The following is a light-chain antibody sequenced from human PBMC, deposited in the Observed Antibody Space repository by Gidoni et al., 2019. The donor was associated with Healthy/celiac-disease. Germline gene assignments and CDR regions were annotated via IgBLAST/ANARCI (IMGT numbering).Light chain of an antibody. J-gene: IGKJ1*01. CDR3: QQSYSTPQ. CDR1: QSISSY. CDR2: AAS. Sequence: DIQMTQSPSSLSASVGDRVTITCRASQSISSYLNWYQQKPGKAPKLLIYAASSLQSGVPSRFSGSGSGTDFTLTMSSLQPEDFATYYCQQSYSTPQFGQXTKVEIK. V-gene: IGKV1-39*01.